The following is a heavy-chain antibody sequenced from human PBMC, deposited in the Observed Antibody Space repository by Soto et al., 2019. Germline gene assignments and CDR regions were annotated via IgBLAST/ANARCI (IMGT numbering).Heavy chain of an antibody. Sequence: ASVKVSCKASGYTFTSYGISWVRQAPGLGLEWMGRVNPILSMSNYAQKLQGRVTMTTDTSTSTAYMELRSLRSDDTAVYYCARDDSSGSDAFDIWGQGTMVTVSS. D-gene: IGHD3-22*01. CDR2: VNPILSMS. CDR1: GYTFTSYG. CDR3: ARDDSSGSDAFDI. J-gene: IGHJ3*02. V-gene: IGHV1-18*01.